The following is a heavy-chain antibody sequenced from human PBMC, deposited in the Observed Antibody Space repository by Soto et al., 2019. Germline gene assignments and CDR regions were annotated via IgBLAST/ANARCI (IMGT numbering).Heavy chain of an antibody. CDR1: GFTFSSYA. CDR2: ISGSGGST. V-gene: IGHV3-23*01. D-gene: IGHD2-2*01. CDR3: AKDLVPGDYYYYGMDV. J-gene: IGHJ6*02. Sequence: GGSLRLSCAASGFTFSSYAMSWVRQAPGKGLEWVSAISGSGGSTYYADSVKGRFTISRDNSKNTLYLQMNSLRAEDTAVYYCAKDLVPGDYYYYGMDVWGQGTTVTAP.